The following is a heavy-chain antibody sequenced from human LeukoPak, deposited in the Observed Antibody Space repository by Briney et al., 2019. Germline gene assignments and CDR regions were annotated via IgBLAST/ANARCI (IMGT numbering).Heavy chain of an antibody. J-gene: IGHJ4*02. Sequence: SETLSLTCTVPGGSISSYYWSWIRQPPGKGLEWIGYIYYSGSTNYNPSLKSRVTISVDTSKNQFSLKLSSVTAADTAVYYCASNSWSGYYTGRTGFDYWGQGTLVTVSS. CDR2: IYYSGST. CDR1: GGSISSYY. V-gene: IGHV4-59*01. CDR3: ASNSWSGYYTGRTGFDY. D-gene: IGHD3-3*01.